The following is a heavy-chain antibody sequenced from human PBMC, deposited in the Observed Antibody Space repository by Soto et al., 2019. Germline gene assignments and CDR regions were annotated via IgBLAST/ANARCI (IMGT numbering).Heavy chain of an antibody. V-gene: IGHV4-30-2*01. CDR3: ARAPYYETGGFYYVVRAHYFDF. J-gene: IGHJ4*02. CDR1: GDSVSSGGYS. CDR2: ISHSGNT. Sequence: PSETQSLTCAVSGDSVSSGGYSGNWIRQPPGKGLEWIEYISHSGNTYYNPSLKSRVTISVDRSKNQFSLRLTSVTAADTAVYYCARAPYYETGGFYYVVRAHYFDFWGQGALVTVSS. D-gene: IGHD3-22*01.